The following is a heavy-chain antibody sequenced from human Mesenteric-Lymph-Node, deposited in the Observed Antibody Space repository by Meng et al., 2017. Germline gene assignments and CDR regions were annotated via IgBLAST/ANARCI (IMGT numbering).Heavy chain of an antibody. CDR3: AHLSRMGGAGSRPMRVAPFDF. J-gene: IGHJ4*02. Sequence: SGPTLVKPTQTLTLTCTFSGFSVSTSGVDVGWFRQPPGKALEWLALIYWNDDKRYSPSLQNRLTITKDTSKNQVVLTMTNMDPVDTATYYCAHLSRMGGAGSRPMRVAPFDFWGQGTLVTVSS. CDR2: IYWNDDK. V-gene: IGHV2-5*01. D-gene: IGHD3-16*01. CDR1: GFSVSTSGVD.